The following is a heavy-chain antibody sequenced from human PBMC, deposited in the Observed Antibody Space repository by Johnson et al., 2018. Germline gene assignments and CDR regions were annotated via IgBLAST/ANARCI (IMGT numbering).Heavy chain of an antibody. J-gene: IGHJ6*02. CDR3: AREGDGGFLVVPMDV. Sequence: VQLVESGGGVVQPGRSLRLSCAASGFRFSSYGMHWVRQAPGKGLEWVAVIWYDGSNKYYADSVKGRFTISRDNSKNTLYLQMNSLRAEDTAVYYWAREGDGGFLVVPMDVWGQGTTVTVSS. CDR2: IWYDGSNK. CDR1: GFRFSSYG. D-gene: IGHD3-10*01. V-gene: IGHV3-33*01.